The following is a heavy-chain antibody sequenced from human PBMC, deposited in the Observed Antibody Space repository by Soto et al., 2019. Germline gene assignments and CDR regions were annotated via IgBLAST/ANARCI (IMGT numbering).Heavy chain of an antibody. J-gene: IGHJ5*02. Sequence: TGGSLRLSCAASGFTFSKSAMTWVRQAPGKGLQWVSAIRGDGDRTYYADSVKGRFTISRDNSKNTLYLQMNSLRAEDKAVYYCTSTLFGVVELCFDPWGQGTLVTVSS. CDR1: GFTFSKSA. D-gene: IGHD3-3*01. CDR2: IRGDGDRT. CDR3: TSTLFGVVELCFDP. V-gene: IGHV3-23*01.